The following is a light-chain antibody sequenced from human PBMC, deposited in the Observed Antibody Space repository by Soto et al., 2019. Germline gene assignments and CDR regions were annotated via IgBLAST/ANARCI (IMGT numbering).Light chain of an antibody. J-gene: IGKJ4*01. CDR3: QQYGTSPLT. CDR1: QSVTSNY. CDR2: GVS. V-gene: IGKV3-20*01. Sequence: EIVLTQSPGTLSLSPGERATLSCRARQSVTSNYLAWYQQKPGQAPRLLIYGVSSRATGIPDRFSGSGSGTDFTLTISRVEPEDFAVYSCQQYGTSPLTFGGGTKVDIK.